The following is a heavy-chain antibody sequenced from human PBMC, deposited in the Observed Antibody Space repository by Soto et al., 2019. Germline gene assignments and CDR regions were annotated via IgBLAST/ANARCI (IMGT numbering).Heavy chain of an antibody. D-gene: IGHD6-13*01. J-gene: IGHJ5*02. CDR2: IYYSGST. CDR3: ARRVIAAAGSWFDP. CDR1: GGSISSSSYY. Sequence: SETLSLTCTVSGGSISSSSYYWGWIRQPPGKGLEWIGSIYYSGSTYYNPSLKSRVTISVDTSKNQFSLKLSSVTAADTAVYYCARRVIAAAGSWFDPWGQGTLVTVSS. V-gene: IGHV4-39*01.